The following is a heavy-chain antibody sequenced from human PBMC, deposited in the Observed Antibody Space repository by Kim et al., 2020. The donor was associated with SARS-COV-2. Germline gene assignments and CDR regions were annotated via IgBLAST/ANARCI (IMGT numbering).Heavy chain of an antibody. CDR3: TMGRGSSGGHDY. CDR1: GFTFSDYY. V-gene: IGHV3-11*01. D-gene: IGHD6-6*01. Sequence: GGSLRLSCVGSGFTFSDYYMNWVRQAPGKGLQWLSYISSDSRTKFYADSVKGRFTISRDNAKNSLSLQMNNLRAEDTAMYYCTMGRGSSGGHDYWGQGTLVTVSS. J-gene: IGHJ4*02. CDR2: ISSDSRTK.